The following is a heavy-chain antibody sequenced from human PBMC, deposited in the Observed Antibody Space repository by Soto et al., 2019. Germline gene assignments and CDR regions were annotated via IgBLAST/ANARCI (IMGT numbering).Heavy chain of an antibody. CDR1: GYTFTSYG. CDR2: ISAYNGNT. D-gene: IGHD3-3*01. Sequence: ASVKVSCKASGYTFTSYGISWVRQAPGQGLEWMGWISAYNGNTNYAQKFQGRVTMTRDTSTSTVYMELSSLRSEDTAVYYCARPPGTIFGVAIMFPLDYWGQGTLVTVSS. CDR3: ARPPGTIFGVAIMFPLDY. J-gene: IGHJ4*02. V-gene: IGHV1-18*01.